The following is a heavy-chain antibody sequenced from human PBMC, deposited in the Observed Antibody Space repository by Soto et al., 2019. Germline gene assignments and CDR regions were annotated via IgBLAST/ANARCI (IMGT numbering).Heavy chain of an antibody. CDR2: IIPILGIA. CDR1: GGTFSSYT. V-gene: IGHV1-69*08. CDR3: AREQVILGTYGMDV. Sequence: QVQLVQSGAEVKKPGSSVKVSCKASGGTFSSYTISWVRQAPGQGLEWMGRIIPILGIADYAQKFQGRVTITADKTTRTDYMELNSLRSEDTAVYYCAREQVILGTYGMDVWGQGTTVTVSS. D-gene: IGHD2-15*01. J-gene: IGHJ6*02.